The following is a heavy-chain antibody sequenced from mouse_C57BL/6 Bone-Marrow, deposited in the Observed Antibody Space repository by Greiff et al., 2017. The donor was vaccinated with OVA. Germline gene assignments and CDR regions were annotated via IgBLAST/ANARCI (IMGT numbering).Heavy chain of an antibody. V-gene: IGHV1-82*01. CDR2: IYPGDGDT. CDR3: ARIYYDYHWYFDV. J-gene: IGHJ1*03. Sequence: QVQLQQSGPELVKPGASVKISCKASGYAFSSSWMNWVKQRPGKGLEWIGRIYPGDGDTNYNGKFKGKATLTADKSSSTAYMQLSSLTSEDSAVYFCARIYYDYHWYFDVWGTGTTVTVSS. CDR1: GYAFSSSW. D-gene: IGHD2-4*01.